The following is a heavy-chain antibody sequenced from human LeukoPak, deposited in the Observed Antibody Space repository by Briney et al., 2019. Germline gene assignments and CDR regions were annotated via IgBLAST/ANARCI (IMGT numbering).Heavy chain of an antibody. Sequence: PGRSLRLSCAASGFTFSSYSMNWVRQAPGKGLEWVSSISSSSSYIYYADSVKGRFTISRDNAKNSLYLQMNSLRAEDTAVYYCAIDMSRYSWDYWGQGTLVTVSS. CDR3: AIDMSRYSWDY. V-gene: IGHV3-21*01. J-gene: IGHJ4*02. CDR1: GFTFSSYS. CDR2: ISSSSSYI. D-gene: IGHD1-20*01.